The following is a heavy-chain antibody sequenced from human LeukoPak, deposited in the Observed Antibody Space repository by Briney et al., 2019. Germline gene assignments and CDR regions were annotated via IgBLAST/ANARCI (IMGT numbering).Heavy chain of an antibody. D-gene: IGHD3-22*01. CDR2: IQQDGSEK. CDR3: AREGITMIVVDETDAFDI. CDR1: GFTFSTYW. Sequence: GGSLRLSCAASGFTFSTYWMSWVRQAPGKGLEWVANIQQDGSEKYYVDSVKGRFTISRDNAKNSLYLQMNSLRAEDTALYYCAREGITMIVVDETDAFDIWGQGTMVTVSS. V-gene: IGHV3-7*03. J-gene: IGHJ3*02.